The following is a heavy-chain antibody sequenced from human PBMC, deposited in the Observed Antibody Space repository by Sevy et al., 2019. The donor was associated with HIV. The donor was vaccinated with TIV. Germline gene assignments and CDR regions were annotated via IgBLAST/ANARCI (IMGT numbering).Heavy chain of an antibody. CDR3: AREGCSKPHDY. CDR1: GFTFSNYA. J-gene: IGHJ4*02. CDR2: FSFGCGKI. V-gene: IGHV3-23*01. D-gene: IGHD2-2*01. Sequence: GGSLRLSCAASGFTFSNYAMSWVRQAPGKGLEWVSTFSFGCGKINYADSVKGRFTISRDNSKNTLYLQMNSLRAEDTALYYCAREGCSKPHDYWGEGTLVTVSS.